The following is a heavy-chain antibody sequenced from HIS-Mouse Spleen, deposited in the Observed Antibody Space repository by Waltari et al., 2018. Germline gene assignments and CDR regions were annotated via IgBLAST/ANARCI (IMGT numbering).Heavy chain of an antibody. V-gene: IGHV4-34*01. D-gene: IGHD6-13*01. CDR2: SNHSGST. CDR1: GGSFSGYY. J-gene: IGHJ4*02. Sequence: QVQLQQWGAGLLKPSETLSLTCAVYGGSFSGYYWSWIRQPPGKGLEWSGESNHSGSTNYTPSLKRRVSISVDTSKNQFSLKLSSVTAADTAVYYCARGNPAAAGLDYWGQGTLVTVSS. CDR3: ARGNPAAAGLDY.